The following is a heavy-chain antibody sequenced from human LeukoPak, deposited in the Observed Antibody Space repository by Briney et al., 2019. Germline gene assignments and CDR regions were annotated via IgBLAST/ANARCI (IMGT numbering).Heavy chain of an antibody. CDR3: AKEFPYYYDTSGYYQDS. Sequence: GGSLRLSCAASGFTFSSYAVSWVRQAPGKGLEWVSAISGSGGSTYYADSVKGRFTISRDNSKNTLYLQMNSLRAEDTAVYYCAKEFPYYYDTSGYYQDSWGQGTLVTVSS. J-gene: IGHJ4*02. CDR2: ISGSGGST. V-gene: IGHV3-23*01. D-gene: IGHD3-22*01. CDR1: GFTFSSYA.